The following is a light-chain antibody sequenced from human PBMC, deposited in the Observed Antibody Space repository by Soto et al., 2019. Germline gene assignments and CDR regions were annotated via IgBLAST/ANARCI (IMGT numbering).Light chain of an antibody. CDR2: DVS. Sequence: QSALTQPASVSGSPGQSITISCPGTSSAVGGYNYVSWYQQHPGKAPKLMIYDVSDRPSGVSNRFSGSKSGNTASLTISGLQAEDEADYYCSSYTTSSTVVFGGGTKLTVL. V-gene: IGLV2-14*03. J-gene: IGLJ2*01. CDR1: SSAVGGYNY. CDR3: SSYTTSSTVV.